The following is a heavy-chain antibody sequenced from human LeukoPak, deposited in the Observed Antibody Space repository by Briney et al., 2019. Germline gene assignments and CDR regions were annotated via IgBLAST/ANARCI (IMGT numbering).Heavy chain of an antibody. J-gene: IGHJ4*02. CDR2: INSDGSTT. V-gene: IGHV3-74*01. D-gene: IGHD3-3*01. CDR3: AWAPYDDNPAY. CDR1: GFTFSSYW. Sequence: GGSLRLSCAVSGFTFSSYWMHWVRQAPGKGLVWVSRINSDGSTTSYADSVKGRFTISRDNAKNTLYLQMNSLRADDTAVYYCAWAPYDDNPAYCCQGTLVTVSS.